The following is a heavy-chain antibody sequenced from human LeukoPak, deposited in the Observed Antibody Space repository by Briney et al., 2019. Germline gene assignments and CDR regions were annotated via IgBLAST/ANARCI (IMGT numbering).Heavy chain of an antibody. CDR1: GFTFSSCS. Sequence: GGSLRLSCAASGFTFSSCSMNWVRQAPGKGLEWVSSISSSSSYIYYADSVKGRFTISRDNAKNSLYLQMNSLRAEDTAVYYCARASPYYDILTGYSTFDYWGQGTLVTVSS. CDR3: ARASPYYDILTGYSTFDY. D-gene: IGHD3-9*01. CDR2: ISSSSSYI. V-gene: IGHV3-21*01. J-gene: IGHJ4*02.